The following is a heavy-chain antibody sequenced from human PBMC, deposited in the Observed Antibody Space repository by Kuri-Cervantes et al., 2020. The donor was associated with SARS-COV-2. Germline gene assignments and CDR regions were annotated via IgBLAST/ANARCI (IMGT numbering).Heavy chain of an antibody. CDR2: ISANNLTT. Sequence: AAVKVSCKASGVIFTSYGSSWLRQAPGQGLERMGWISANNLTTIYAQKVKDRVTMTVDTNTDTTFMEVRSLRSDDTAVYYCARDRWDAILDCWGQGTLVTVSS. CDR3: ARDRWDAILDC. D-gene: IGHD1-26*01. J-gene: IGHJ4*02. V-gene: IGHV1-18*04. CDR1: GVIFTSYG.